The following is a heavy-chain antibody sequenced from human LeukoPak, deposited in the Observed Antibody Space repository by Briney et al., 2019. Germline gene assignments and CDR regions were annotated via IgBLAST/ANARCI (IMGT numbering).Heavy chain of an antibody. CDR2: IKSKTDGGTT. D-gene: IGHD3-22*01. V-gene: IGHV3-15*01. CDR1: GFTFSNAW. J-gene: IGHJ4*02. Sequence: GGSLRLSCATSGFTFSNAWMSWVRQAPGKGLEWVGRIKSKTDGGTTDYAAPVKGRFTISRDDSKNTLYLQMNSLKTEDTAVYYCTTDPHNYYDSSGYLFDYWGQGTLVTVSS. CDR3: TTDPHNYYDSSGYLFDY.